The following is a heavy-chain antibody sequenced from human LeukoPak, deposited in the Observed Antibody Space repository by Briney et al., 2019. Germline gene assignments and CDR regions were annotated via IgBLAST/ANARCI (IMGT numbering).Heavy chain of an antibody. Sequence: SETLSLTRAVYGGSFSGYYWSWIRQPPGKRLEWIGEINHSGSTNYNPSLKSRVTISVDTSKNQFSLKLSSVTAADTAVYYCARRPIVVVTAIDYWGQGTLVTVSS. V-gene: IGHV4-34*01. D-gene: IGHD2-21*02. CDR1: GGSFSGYY. CDR3: ARRPIVVVTAIDY. J-gene: IGHJ4*02. CDR2: INHSGST.